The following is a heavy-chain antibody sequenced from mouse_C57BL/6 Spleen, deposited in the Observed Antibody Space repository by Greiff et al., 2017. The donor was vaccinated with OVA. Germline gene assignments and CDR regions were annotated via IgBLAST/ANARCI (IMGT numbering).Heavy chain of an antibody. Sequence: VQLQQPGAELVRPGSSVKLSCKASGYTFTSYWMAWVKQRPGQGLEWIGNIYPSDSETHYNQKFKDKATLTVDKSSSTAYMQLSSLTSEVSAVYYRARGLYGDWYFDVWDTGTTLTVSS. D-gene: IGHD2-12*01. V-gene: IGHV1-61*01. CDR2: IYPSDSET. CDR1: GYTFTSYW. CDR3: ARGLYGDWYFDV. J-gene: IGHJ1*03.